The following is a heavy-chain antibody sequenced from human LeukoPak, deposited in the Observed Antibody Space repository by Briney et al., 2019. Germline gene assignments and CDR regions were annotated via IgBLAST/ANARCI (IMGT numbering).Heavy chain of an antibody. Sequence: GASVKVSCKASGYTFTGYYMHWVRQAPGQGLEWMGWINPNSGGTNYAQKFQGRVTMTRDTSISTAYMELSRLRSDDTAVYYCARPDDYGGNIEDYWGQGTLVTVSS. D-gene: IGHD4-23*01. V-gene: IGHV1-2*02. CDR2: INPNSGGT. CDR1: GYTFTGYY. J-gene: IGHJ4*02. CDR3: ARPDDYGGNIEDY.